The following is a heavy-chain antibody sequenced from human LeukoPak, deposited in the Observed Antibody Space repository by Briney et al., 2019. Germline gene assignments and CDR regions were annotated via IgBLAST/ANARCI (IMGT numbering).Heavy chain of an antibody. J-gene: IGHJ6*02. V-gene: IGHV5-51*01. CDR1: GYSFKNYW. CDR2: IYPGDPNT. CDR3: ARQGFVASYGVDV. Sequence: GESLKISCKGSGYSFKNYWIAWVRQMPGKGLEWMGIIYPGDPNTRYNPSFQGQVTISADKSISTAYLQWSSLKASDTAKFYCARQGFVASYGVDVWGQGTTVTVSS.